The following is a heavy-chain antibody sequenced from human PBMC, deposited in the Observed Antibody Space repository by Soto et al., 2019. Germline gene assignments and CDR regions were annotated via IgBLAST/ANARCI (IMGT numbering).Heavy chain of an antibody. CDR1: GSTLSEFS. Sequence: ASVKVSCKFSGSTLSEFSMHWLRQAPGKGLEWMGGYVPEDGKTIYAPKFQDRVIMTEDTSTDTAYMELSSLRSEDTAVYFCATGVGWGFIYXLQYWGQGTPVTVSS. D-gene: IGHD3-10*01. CDR3: ATGVGWGFIYXLQY. V-gene: IGHV1-24*01. CDR2: YVPEDGKT. J-gene: IGHJ4*02.